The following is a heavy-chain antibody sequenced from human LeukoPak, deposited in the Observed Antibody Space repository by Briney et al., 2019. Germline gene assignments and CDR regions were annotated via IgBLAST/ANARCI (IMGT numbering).Heavy chain of an antibody. D-gene: IGHD5-18*01. CDR1: GFTFSSYG. V-gene: IGHV3-30*02. J-gene: IGHJ4*02. CDR3: AKTKGYSYGYYFDY. Sequence: PGGSLRLSCAASGFTFSSYGMHWVRLAPGKGLEWVAVIWYDGSNKYYADSVKGRFTISRDNSKNTLYLQMNSLRAEDTAVYYCAKTKGYSYGYYFDYWGQGTLVTVSS. CDR2: IWYDGSNK.